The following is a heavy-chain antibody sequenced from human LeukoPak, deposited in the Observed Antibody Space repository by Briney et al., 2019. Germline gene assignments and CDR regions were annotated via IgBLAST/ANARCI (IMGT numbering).Heavy chain of an antibody. V-gene: IGHV4-59*08. CDR2: IYYSGST. CDR3: ARDIAAADY. Sequence: SETLSLTCTVSGGSISRYHWSWIRQPPGKGLEWIGYIYYSGSTNYNPSLKSRVTISVDTSKNQFSLKLSSVTAADTAVYYCARDIAAADYWGQGTLVTVSS. CDR1: GGSISRYH. J-gene: IGHJ4*02. D-gene: IGHD6-6*01.